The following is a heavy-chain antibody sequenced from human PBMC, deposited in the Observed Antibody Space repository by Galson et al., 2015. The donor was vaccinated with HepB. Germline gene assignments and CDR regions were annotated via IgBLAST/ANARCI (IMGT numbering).Heavy chain of an antibody. CDR2: INGSGGST. CDR1: GFTFSSHA. Sequence: SLRLSCAASGFTFSSHAMSWVRQAPGKGLEWVSTINGSGGSTYYADSVKGRFTISRDDSKNTLYLQMNSLRAEDTAVYYCAKARPAPPPYYYYYMDVWGTGTTVTVSS. CDR3: AKARPAPPPYYYYYMDV. V-gene: IGHV3-23*01. J-gene: IGHJ6*03.